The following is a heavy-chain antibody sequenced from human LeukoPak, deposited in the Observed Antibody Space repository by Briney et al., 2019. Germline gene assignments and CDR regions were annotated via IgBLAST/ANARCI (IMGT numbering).Heavy chain of an antibody. CDR1: GYTFTSYG. Sequence: ASVTVSCTASGYTFTSYGISWVRQAPGQGLEWMGWISAYNGNTNYAQKLQGRVTMTTDTSTSKAYMELRSLRSGDTAVYYCARAAPYCSGGSCYSNYWGQGTLVTVSS. J-gene: IGHJ4*02. CDR3: ARAAPYCSGGSCYSNY. V-gene: IGHV1-18*01. D-gene: IGHD2-15*01. CDR2: ISAYNGNT.